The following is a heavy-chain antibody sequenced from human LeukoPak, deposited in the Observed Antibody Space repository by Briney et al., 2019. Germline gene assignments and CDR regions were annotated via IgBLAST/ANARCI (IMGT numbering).Heavy chain of an antibody. CDR2: IYYSGST. CDR3: ARVRVAATTLTFDY. D-gene: IGHD2-15*01. V-gene: IGHV4-39*01. Sequence: PSETLSLTCTISGGSISSSSYYWGWIRQPPGKGLEWIGSIYYSGSTYYNPSLKSRVTISVDTSKNQFSLKLSSVTAADTAVYYCARVRVAATTLTFDYWGQGTLVTVSS. J-gene: IGHJ4*02. CDR1: GGSISSSSYY.